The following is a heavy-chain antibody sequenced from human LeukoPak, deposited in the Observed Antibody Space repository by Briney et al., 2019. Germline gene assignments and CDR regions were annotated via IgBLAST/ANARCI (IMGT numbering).Heavy chain of an antibody. J-gene: IGHJ4*02. V-gene: IGHV4-30-4*08. CDR3: ASNYYGSGSYNRFDY. Sequence: LRLSCAASGFTFSSYAMSWVRQPPGKGLEWIGYIYYGGSTYYNPSLKSRITISLDTSKSQFSLKLSSVTAADTAVYYCASNYYGSGSYNRFDYWGQGTLVTVSS. CDR2: IYYGGST. D-gene: IGHD3-10*01. CDR1: GFTFSSYA.